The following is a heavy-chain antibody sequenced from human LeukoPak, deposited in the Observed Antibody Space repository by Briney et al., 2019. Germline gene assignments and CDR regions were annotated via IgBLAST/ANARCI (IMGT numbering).Heavy chain of an antibody. Sequence: QAGRSLRLSCATSGFTFSSYAMSWVRQPPGKGLEWVSCIGASGGSTYYANSVKGQFTISRDNSKNTLYLQMNSLRTEDTAVYYCAKAEGYDILTGLDYWGQGTLVTVSS. J-gene: IGHJ4*02. V-gene: IGHV3-23*01. D-gene: IGHD3-9*01. CDR2: IGASGGST. CDR3: AKAEGYDILTGLDY. CDR1: GFTFSSYA.